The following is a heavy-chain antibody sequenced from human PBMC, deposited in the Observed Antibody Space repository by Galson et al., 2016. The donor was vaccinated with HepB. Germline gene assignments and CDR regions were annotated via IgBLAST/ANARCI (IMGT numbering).Heavy chain of an antibody. J-gene: IGHJ5*02. V-gene: IGHV4-34*01. CDR3: ARRAVIALRRGAWFDP. CDR2: ISYAGDS. Sequence: SETLSLTCAVYGDSFSVSSWSWIRQSPGKGLEWIGEISYAGDSNYNPSLRGRATLSIDTSKNHRTLSLNLTSVTAADTAVYYCARRAVIALRRGAWFDPWGQGTLVTVSS. CDR1: GDSFSVSS. D-gene: IGHD2-21*01.